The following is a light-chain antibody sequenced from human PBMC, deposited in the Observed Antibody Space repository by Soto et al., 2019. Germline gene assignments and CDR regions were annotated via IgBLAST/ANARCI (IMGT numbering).Light chain of an antibody. J-gene: IGKJ1*01. CDR3: QQYNNWPPT. CDR1: RSVSSN. Sequence: EIVMTQSPATLSVSPGERATLSCRASRSVSSNLAWYQQKPGQAPRLLMYGASTRATGIPARFSGSGSGTEFTLTISSLQSEDFAVYYCQQYNNWPPTFGQGTKVDIK. V-gene: IGKV3-15*01. CDR2: GAS.